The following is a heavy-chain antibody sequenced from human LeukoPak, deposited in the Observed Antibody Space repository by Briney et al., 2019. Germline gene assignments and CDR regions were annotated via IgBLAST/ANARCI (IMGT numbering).Heavy chain of an antibody. V-gene: IGHV3-30*02. J-gene: IGHJ4*02. Sequence: GGSLRLSCAASGFTFSSYGMHWVRQAPGKGLEWVAFIRYDGSNKYYADSVKGQFTISRDNSKNTLYLQMSSLRAEDTAVYYCAKVEGNGDYVFDYWGQGTLVTVSS. CDR1: GFTFSSYG. CDR3: AKVEGNGDYVFDY. D-gene: IGHD4-17*01. CDR2: IRYDGSNK.